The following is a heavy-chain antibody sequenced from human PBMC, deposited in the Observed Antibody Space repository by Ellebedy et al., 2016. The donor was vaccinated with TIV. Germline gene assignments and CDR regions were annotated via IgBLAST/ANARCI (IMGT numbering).Heavy chain of an antibody. J-gene: IGHJ6*02. V-gene: IGHV3-30*14. CDR3: ARGTPDYDFWSGYYHFDYYGMDV. D-gene: IGHD3-3*01. CDR2: ISYDGSNK. CDR1: GFTFSSYA. Sequence: GGSLRLSCAASGFTFSSYAMHWVRQAPGKGLEWVAVISYDGSNKNYADSVKGRFTISRDNSKNTLYLQMNSLRAEDTAVYYCARGTPDYDFWSGYYHFDYYGMDVWGQGTTVTVSS.